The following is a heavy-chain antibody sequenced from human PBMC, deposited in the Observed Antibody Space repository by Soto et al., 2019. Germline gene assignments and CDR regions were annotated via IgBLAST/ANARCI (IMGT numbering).Heavy chain of an antibody. D-gene: IGHD2-15*01. V-gene: IGHV4-34*01. Sequence: SETLSLTCGVYGASFTSNYWSWVRQPPAKGLEWIGEINHNGLTNYNPSLKSRVTISVDTSKNQFSLKLTSVTAADTAVYYCASARWDYWGQGTLVTVSS. CDR3: ASARWDY. CDR2: INHNGLT. J-gene: IGHJ4*02. CDR1: GASFTSNY.